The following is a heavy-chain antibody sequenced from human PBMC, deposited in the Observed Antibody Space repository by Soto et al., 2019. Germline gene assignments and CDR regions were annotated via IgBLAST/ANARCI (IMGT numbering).Heavy chain of an antibody. CDR3: GIAVTPSYYYYYYMDV. CDR2: MNPNSGNT. D-gene: IGHD4-17*01. CDR1: GYTFTSYV. V-gene: IGHV1-8*01. J-gene: IGHJ6*03. Sequence: ASVKVSCKASGYTFTSYVINWVLQATGQGLEWMGWMNPNSGNTGYAQKFQGRVTMTRNTSISTAYMELSSLRSEDTAVYYCGIAVTPSYYYYYYMDVWGKGTTVTVSS.